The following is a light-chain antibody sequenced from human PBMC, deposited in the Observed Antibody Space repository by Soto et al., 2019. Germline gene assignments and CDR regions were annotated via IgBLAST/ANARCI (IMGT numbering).Light chain of an antibody. J-gene: IGKJ1*01. V-gene: IGKV1-5*01. CDR3: LQYSSHSWT. Sequence: DIQMTPAPSSLAPTVGDRGTITCRASRSISDWLAWYQQKPGKAPELLIFDASNLKSGVSSRFSGSGSGTEFTLTISRLQPDDVATYYCLQYSSHSWTFGQGTKVDIK. CDR2: DAS. CDR1: RSISDW.